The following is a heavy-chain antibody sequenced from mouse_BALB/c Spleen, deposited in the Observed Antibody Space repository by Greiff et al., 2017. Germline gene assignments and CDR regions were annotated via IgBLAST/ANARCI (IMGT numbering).Heavy chain of an antibody. CDR3: ARSYYDYDNAMDY. CDR2: IYPYNGGT. D-gene: IGHD2-4*01. J-gene: IGHJ4*01. CDR1: GYTFTDYN. V-gene: IGHV1S29*02. Sequence: EVQLVESGPELVKPGASVKISCKASGYTFTDYNMHWVKQSHGKSLEWIGYIYPYNGGTGYNQKFKSKATLTVDNSSSTAYMELRSLTSEDSAVYYCARSYYDYDNAMDYWGQGTSVTVSS.